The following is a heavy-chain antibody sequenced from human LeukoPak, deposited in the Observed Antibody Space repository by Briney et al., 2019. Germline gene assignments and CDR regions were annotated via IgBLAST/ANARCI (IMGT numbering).Heavy chain of an antibody. J-gene: IGHJ4*02. CDR2: ISGSGGST. V-gene: IGHV3-23*01. CDR1: GFTFSSYA. D-gene: IGHD5-18*01. CDR3: AKDREQLWSPSDY. Sequence: GGSLRLSCAASGFTFSSYAMSWVRQAPGKGLEWVSAISGSGGSTYYADSVKGRFTISRDNSKNTLYLQMNSLRAEDMAVYYCAKDREQLWSPSDYWGQGTLVTVSS.